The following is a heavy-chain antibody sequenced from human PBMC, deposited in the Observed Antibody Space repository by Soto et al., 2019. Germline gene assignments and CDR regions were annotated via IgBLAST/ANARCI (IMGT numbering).Heavy chain of an antibody. V-gene: IGHV3-21*01. D-gene: IGHD5-18*01. CDR3: ARDLGMDTAMVTYYYYYYGMDV. CDR2: ISSSSSYI. CDR1: GFTFSSYS. Sequence: GGSLRLSCAASGFTFSSYSMNWVRQAPGKGLEWVSSISSSSSYIYYADSVKGRFTISRDNAKNSLYLQMNSLRAEDTAVYYCARDLGMDTAMVTYYYYYYGMDVWGQGTTVTVSS. J-gene: IGHJ6*02.